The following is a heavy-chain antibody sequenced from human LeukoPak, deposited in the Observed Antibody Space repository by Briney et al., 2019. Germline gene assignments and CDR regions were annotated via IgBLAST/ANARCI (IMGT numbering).Heavy chain of an antibody. J-gene: IGHJ5*02. CDR1: GYTFTSYG. V-gene: IGHV1-18*01. CDR2: ISAYNGNT. D-gene: IGHD4-11*01. CDR3: ARHDYSNYRLNWFDP. Sequence: ASVKVSCKASGYTFTSYGISWVRQAPGQGLEWMGWISAYNGNTNYAQKLQGRVTITRNTSISTAYMELSSLRSEDTAVYYCARHDYSNYRLNWFDPWGQGTLVTVSS.